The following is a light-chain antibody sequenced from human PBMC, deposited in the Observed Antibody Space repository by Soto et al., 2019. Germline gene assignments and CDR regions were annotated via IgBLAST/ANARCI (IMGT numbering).Light chain of an antibody. J-gene: IGKJ2*01. CDR2: ASF. V-gene: IGKV1-39*01. CDR1: QSIATF. Sequence: DIQMTQSPSSLSVSVRDRVTITCRASQSIATFLHWYQQKLGTAPKILIYASFNLQSGVPSRFSGSGSGTDFTLTISSLQPEDFATYYCQQSYNIPYTFGQGTKLEIK. CDR3: QQSYNIPYT.